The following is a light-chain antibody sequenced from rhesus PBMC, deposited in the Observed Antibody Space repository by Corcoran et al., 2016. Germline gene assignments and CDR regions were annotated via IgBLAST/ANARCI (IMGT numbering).Light chain of an antibody. CDR1: QGISNW. V-gene: IGKV1-69*01. CDR3: QQHGNSPYS. CDR2: RAS. J-gene: IGKJ2*01. Sequence: DIQMTQSPSSLSASVGDRVTITCRASQGISNWLAWYQQKPGKAPKLLIYRASNWETGVPSRVSGSGSGTDFTLTISSLQPEDIATYYCQQHGNSPYSFGQGTKVEIK.